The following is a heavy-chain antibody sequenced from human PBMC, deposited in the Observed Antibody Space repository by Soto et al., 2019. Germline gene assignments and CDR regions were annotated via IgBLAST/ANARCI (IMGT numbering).Heavy chain of an antibody. V-gene: IGHV1-69*04. CDR1: GGTFSSYT. CDR3: ARDLITRGCSGGSCYSTNAFDI. CDR2: IIPILGIA. Sequence: ASVKVSCKASGGTFSSYTISWVRQAPGQGLEWMGRIIPILGIANYAQKFQGRVTITADKSTSTAYMELSSLRSEDTAVYYCARDLITRGCSGGSCYSTNAFDIWGQGTMVTVSS. D-gene: IGHD2-15*01. J-gene: IGHJ3*02.